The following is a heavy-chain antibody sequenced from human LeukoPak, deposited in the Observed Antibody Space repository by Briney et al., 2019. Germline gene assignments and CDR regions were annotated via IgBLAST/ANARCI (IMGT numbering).Heavy chain of an antibody. CDR1: GHTFTSYD. V-gene: IGHV1-8*01. Sequence: ASVKVSCKASGHTFTSYDINWVRQATGQGLEWMGLMNPNSGNTGYAQKFQGRVTMTRNTSISTAYMELSSLRSEDTAVYYCARGGSGYDILTRHYYYYGMDVWGQGTTVTVSS. CDR3: ARGGSGYDILTRHYYYYGMDV. J-gene: IGHJ6*02. D-gene: IGHD3-9*01. CDR2: MNPNSGNT.